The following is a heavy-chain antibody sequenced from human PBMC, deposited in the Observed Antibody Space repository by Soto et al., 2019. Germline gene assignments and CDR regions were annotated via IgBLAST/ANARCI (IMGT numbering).Heavy chain of an antibody. Sequence: PAETLSLSCTVSGGSISNYYWSWIRQPPGKGLEWIGYIYYSGSTSYNPSLTGRVTISVDTSKIRYSLDLNSVTAADTAVYYCVRGGGCNAKQFDYWRQGIPVTVSS. CDR3: VRGGGCNAKQFDY. CDR2: IYYSGST. D-gene: IGHD2-15*01. CDR1: GGSISNYY. V-gene: IGHV4-59*01. J-gene: IGHJ4*02.